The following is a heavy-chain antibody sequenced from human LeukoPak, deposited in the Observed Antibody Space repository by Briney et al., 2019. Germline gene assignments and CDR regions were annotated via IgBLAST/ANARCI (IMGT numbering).Heavy chain of an antibody. Sequence: PSETLSLTCAVYGGSFSGYYWSWIRQPPGKGLEWIWEINHSGSTNYNPSLKSRVTISVDTSKNQFSLKLSSVTAADKAVYYCARGKSGYCSGGSCYGNYYYYMDVWGKGTTVTVSS. CDR3: ARGKSGYCSGGSCYGNYYYYMDV. V-gene: IGHV4-34*01. J-gene: IGHJ6*03. CDR2: INHSGST. D-gene: IGHD2-15*01. CDR1: GGSFSGYY.